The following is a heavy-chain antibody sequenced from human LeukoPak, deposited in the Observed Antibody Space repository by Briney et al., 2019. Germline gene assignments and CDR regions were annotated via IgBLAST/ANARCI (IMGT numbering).Heavy chain of an antibody. CDR3: AKGAHYDYVWGSYRYDYFDY. Sequence: GGSLRLSCTASGFTFNSYAMHWVRQAPGKGLEWVAVISKDGSNKYCVDSVKGRFTISRDNSKNTVYLQMSSLRAEDTAVYYCAKGAHYDYVWGSYRYDYFDYWGQGTLVTVSS. V-gene: IGHV3-30-3*01. CDR2: ISKDGSNK. D-gene: IGHD3-16*02. J-gene: IGHJ4*02. CDR1: GFTFNSYA.